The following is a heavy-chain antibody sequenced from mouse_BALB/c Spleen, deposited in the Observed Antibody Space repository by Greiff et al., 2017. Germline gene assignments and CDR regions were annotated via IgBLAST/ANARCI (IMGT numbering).Heavy chain of an antibody. J-gene: IGHJ4*01. D-gene: IGHD2-2*01. Sequence: EVQLVESGGDLVKPGGSLKLSCAASGFTFSSFGMHWVRQAPEKGLEWVAYISSGSSTIYYADTVKGRFTISRDNPKNTLFLQMTSLRSEDTAMYYCARYGYWNAMDYWGQGTSVTVSS. CDR3: ARYGYWNAMDY. CDR2: ISSGSSTI. V-gene: IGHV5-17*02. CDR1: GFTFSSFG.